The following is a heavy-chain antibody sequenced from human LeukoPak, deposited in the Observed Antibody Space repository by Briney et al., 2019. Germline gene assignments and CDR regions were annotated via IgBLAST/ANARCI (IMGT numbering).Heavy chain of an antibody. CDR3: ARDRIGARPWNWFDP. V-gene: IGHV1-2*02. D-gene: IGHD6-6*01. CDR1: GYTFTGYY. J-gene: IGHJ5*02. CDR2: INPNSGGT. Sequence: GASVKASCKASGYTFTGYYMHWVRQAPGQGLEWMGWINPNSGGTNYAQKFQGRVTMTRDTSISTAYMELSRLRSDDTAVYYCARDRIGARPWNWFDPWGQGTLVTVSS.